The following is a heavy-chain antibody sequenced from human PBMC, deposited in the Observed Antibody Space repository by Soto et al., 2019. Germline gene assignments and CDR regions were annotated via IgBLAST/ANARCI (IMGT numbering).Heavy chain of an antibody. J-gene: IGHJ4*02. Sequence: GASVKVSCKASGGTCSSYAISWVRQAPGQGLEWMGGIIPIFGTANYAQKFQGRVTITADESTSTAYMELSSLRSEDTAVYYCARFAGSSGYIDYWGQGTLVTLSS. V-gene: IGHV1-69*13. CDR2: IIPIFGTA. D-gene: IGHD6-19*01. CDR3: ARFAGSSGYIDY. CDR1: GGTCSSYA.